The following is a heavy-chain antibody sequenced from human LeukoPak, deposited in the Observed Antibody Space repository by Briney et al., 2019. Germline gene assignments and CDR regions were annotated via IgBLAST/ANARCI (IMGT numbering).Heavy chain of an antibody. CDR3: ARSPGYCSSTSCYADFDY. Sequence: SETLSLTCTVSGGSISSGDYYWSWIRQPPGKGLEWIGEINHSGSTNYNPSLKSRVTISVDTSKNQFSLKLSSVTAADTAVYYCARSPGYCSSTSCYADFDYWGQGTLVTVSS. CDR2: INHSGST. J-gene: IGHJ4*02. D-gene: IGHD2-2*01. V-gene: IGHV4-39*07. CDR1: GGSISSGDYY.